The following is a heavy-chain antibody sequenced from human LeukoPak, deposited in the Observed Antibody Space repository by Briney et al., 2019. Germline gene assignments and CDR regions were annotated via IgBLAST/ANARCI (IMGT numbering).Heavy chain of an antibody. J-gene: IGHJ4*02. V-gene: IGHV3-30*02. CDR1: RFTFSSYG. CDR2: IQYDGSNE. CDR3: AKDRGAIAVAGTEGFDY. Sequence: PGGSLRLSCAASRFTFSSYGMHWVRQAPGKGLEWVAYIQYDGSNEQYADSVKGRFTISRDNSKNTLYLQMNSLRAEDTAVYYCAKDRGAIAVAGTEGFDYWGQGTLVTVSS. D-gene: IGHD6-19*01.